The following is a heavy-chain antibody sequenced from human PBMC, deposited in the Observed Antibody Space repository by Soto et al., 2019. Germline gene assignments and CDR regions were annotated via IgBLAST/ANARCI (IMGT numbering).Heavy chain of an antibody. CDR1: GGTFSSYA. Sequence: SVKVSCKASGGTFSSYAISWVRQAPGQGLEWMGGIIPIFGTANYAQKFQGRVTITADESTSTAYMELSSLRSEDTAVYYCGRGEGGELSYYFDYWGQGTLVTVSS. V-gene: IGHV1-69*13. CDR2: IIPIFGTA. J-gene: IGHJ4*02. CDR3: GRGEGGELSYYFDY. D-gene: IGHD3-16*02.